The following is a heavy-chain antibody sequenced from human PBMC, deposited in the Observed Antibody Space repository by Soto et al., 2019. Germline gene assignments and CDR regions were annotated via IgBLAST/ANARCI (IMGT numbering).Heavy chain of an antibody. V-gene: IGHV3-30*18. J-gene: IGHJ4*02. CDR3: AKVIGTVTTPFDY. D-gene: IGHD4-17*01. Sequence: GGALRLSCADSGFTFSSYVMHWVRQAPGKGLEWVAVISYDGSNKYYADSVKGRFTISRDNSKNTLYLQMNSLRAEDTAVYYCAKVIGTVTTPFDYWGQGTLVTVSS. CDR1: GFTFSSYV. CDR2: ISYDGSNK.